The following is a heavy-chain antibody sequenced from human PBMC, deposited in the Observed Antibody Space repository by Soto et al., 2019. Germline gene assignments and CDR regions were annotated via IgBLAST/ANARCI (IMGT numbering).Heavy chain of an antibody. CDR1: GFISENAW. CDR2: IKSKSDGGTT. D-gene: IGHD5-12*01. J-gene: IGHJ4*02. Sequence: GGSLRLSFAVPGFISENAWMSWFGQVPGKGLEWVGRIKSKSDGGTTDYAAPVKNRFIISRDDSKNTLYLQMNSLKIEDTALYYCTTVAPLAFWGQGTLVTVSS. V-gene: IGHV3-15*01. CDR3: TTVAPLAF.